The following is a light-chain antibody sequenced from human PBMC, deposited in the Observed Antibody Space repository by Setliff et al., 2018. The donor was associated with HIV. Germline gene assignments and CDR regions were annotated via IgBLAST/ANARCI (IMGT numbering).Light chain of an antibody. V-gene: IGLV1-47*01. Sequence: QSVLTQPPSVSGAPGQRVTISCTGSSSNIGAGFDVHWYQHLPGTAPKLLIYRNNQRPSGVPDRFSGSKSGTSASLAISGLQSEDEADYYCATWDDSLNGNVFGSGTKVTVL. CDR3: ATWDDSLNGNV. J-gene: IGLJ1*01. CDR1: SSNIGAGFD. CDR2: RNN.